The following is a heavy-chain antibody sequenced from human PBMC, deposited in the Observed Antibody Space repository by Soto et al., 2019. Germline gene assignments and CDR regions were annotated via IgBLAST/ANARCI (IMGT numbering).Heavy chain of an antibody. CDR3: ASGGSSLNFDS. CDR2: INSDGSST. CDR1: GFTFHAYA. V-gene: IGHV3-74*01. J-gene: IGHJ4*02. Sequence: GSLRLSCEGSGFTFHAYALSWVRQAPGKGLVWVSWINSDGSSTSYADSVKGRFTISRDNAKNTLYLQMNSLRAEDTAVYYCASGGSSLNFDSWGQGTLVTVSS. D-gene: IGHD6-6*01.